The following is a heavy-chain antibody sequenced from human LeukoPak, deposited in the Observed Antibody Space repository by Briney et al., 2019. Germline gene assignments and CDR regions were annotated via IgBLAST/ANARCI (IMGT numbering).Heavy chain of an antibody. Sequence: PSETLSLTCTVSGGSISSYYWSWIRQPPGKGLEWIGYIYYSGSTNYNPSLKSRVTISVDKSKNQFSLKLSSVTAADTAVYYCATDLLQSGWFDYWGQGTLVTVSS. V-gene: IGHV4-59*12. CDR3: ATDLLQSGWFDY. J-gene: IGHJ4*02. CDR2: IYYSGST. CDR1: GGSISSYY. D-gene: IGHD6-19*01.